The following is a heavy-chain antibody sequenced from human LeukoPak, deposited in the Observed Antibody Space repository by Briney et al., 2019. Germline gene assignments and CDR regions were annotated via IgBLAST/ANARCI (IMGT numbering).Heavy chain of an antibody. CDR2: INHSGST. D-gene: IGHD3-3*01. J-gene: IGHJ4*02. CDR3: ARFPDFWSGYYFDY. V-gene: IGHV4-34*01. Sequence: SETLSLTCAVYGGSFSGYYWSWIRHPPGKGLEWIGEINHSGSTNYNPSLKSRVTISVDTSKNQFSLKLSSVTAADTAVYYCARFPDFWSGYYFDYWGQGTLVTVSS. CDR1: GGSFSGYY.